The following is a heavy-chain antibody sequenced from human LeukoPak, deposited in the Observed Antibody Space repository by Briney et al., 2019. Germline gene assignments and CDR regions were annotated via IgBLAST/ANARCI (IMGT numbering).Heavy chain of an antibody. V-gene: IGHV4-59*01. Sequence: PSETLSLTCTVSGGSISSYYWSWIRQPPGKGLEWIGYMFYSGSTNYNPSLKSRVTISVGASKNQFSLKLSSVTAADTAVYYCARAGSGYSFDYWGQGTLVTVSS. CDR1: GGSISSYY. D-gene: IGHD3-22*01. J-gene: IGHJ4*02. CDR3: ARAGSGYSFDY. CDR2: MFYSGST.